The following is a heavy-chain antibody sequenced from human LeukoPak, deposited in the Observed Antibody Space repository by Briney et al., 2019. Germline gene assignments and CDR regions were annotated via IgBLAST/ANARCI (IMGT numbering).Heavy chain of an antibody. J-gene: IGHJ4*02. V-gene: IGHV4-38-2*01. Sequence: PSETLSLTCAVSGYSISSGYYWGWIRQPPGKGLEWIGRIYHSGSTYYNPSLKSRFTISIDTSKNQFSLKLSSVTAADTAVYYCARGLQSLGYFDYCGQGTL. D-gene: IGHD4-11*01. CDR3: ARGLQSLGYFDY. CDR1: GYSISSGYY. CDR2: IYHSGST.